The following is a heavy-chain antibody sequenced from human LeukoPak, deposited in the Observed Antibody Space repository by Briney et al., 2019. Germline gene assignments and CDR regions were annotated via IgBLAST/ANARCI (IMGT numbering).Heavy chain of an antibody. CDR2: IIPIFGTA. D-gene: IGHD3-10*01. J-gene: IGHJ4*02. V-gene: IGHV1-69*01. CDR3: ARDLPTGYGSKAY. CDR1: GGTFSSYA. Sequence: SVKVSCKASGGTFSSYAISWVRQAPGQGLEWMGGIIPIFGTANYAQKFQGRVTITADESTSTAYMELSSLRSEDTAVYYCARDLPTGYGSKAYWGQGTLVTVSS.